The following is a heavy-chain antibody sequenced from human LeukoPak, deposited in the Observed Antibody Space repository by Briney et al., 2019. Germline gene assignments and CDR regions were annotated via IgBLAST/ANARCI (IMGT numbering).Heavy chain of an antibody. V-gene: IGHV3-49*04. J-gene: IGHJ6*02. CDR1: GFTFGDHA. Sequence: GRSLRLSCTVSGFTFGDHAMSWVRQAPGKGLEWVGFIRSKTYGGTTEYAASVKGRFIISRDDSTSIAYLQRNSLKTEDTAVYYCTRGRIQLWLYHGMDVWGQGTTVTVSS. CDR2: IRSKTYGGTT. D-gene: IGHD5-18*01. CDR3: TRGRIQLWLYHGMDV.